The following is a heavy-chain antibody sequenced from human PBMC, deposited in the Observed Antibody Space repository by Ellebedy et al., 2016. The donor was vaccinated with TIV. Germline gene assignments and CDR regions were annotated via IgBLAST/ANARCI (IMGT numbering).Heavy chain of an antibody. Sequence: PGGSLRLSCEASGIIVSDYFMNWVHQAPGKGLEWVSVLYPDAKTNYTDSVNGRFIVSRDNSKNTLYLQMNSLRAEDTAVYYCARDPGGGGDFGDNWFDPWGQGTLVTVSS. J-gene: IGHJ5*02. CDR1: GIIVSDYF. CDR2: LYPDAKT. V-gene: IGHV3-66*01. CDR3: ARDPGGGGDFGDNWFDP. D-gene: IGHD2-21*01.